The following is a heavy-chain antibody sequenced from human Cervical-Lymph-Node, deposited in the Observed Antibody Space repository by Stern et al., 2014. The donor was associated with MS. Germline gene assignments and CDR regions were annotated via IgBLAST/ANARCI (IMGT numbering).Heavy chain of an antibody. CDR3: AREGTRSLDV. D-gene: IGHD3-10*01. CDR2: IYPGASDT. CDR1: GYNFDTYW. Sequence: VQLVQSGAEVKKPGESLKISCKGSGYNFDTYWIGWVRQMPGKGLEWMGIIYPGASDTRYSPSFQGHVTISVDKSIDTAYLQWSSLKASDTAIYYCAREGTRSLDVWGQGTTVTVSS. V-gene: IGHV5-51*01. J-gene: IGHJ6*02.